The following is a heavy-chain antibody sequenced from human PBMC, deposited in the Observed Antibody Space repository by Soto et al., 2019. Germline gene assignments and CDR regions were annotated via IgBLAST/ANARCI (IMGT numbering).Heavy chain of an antibody. Sequence: TGESLKISCKGSGDDFSTYWIGWVRQVPGKGLEWMGIIYPEDSETKYSPSFQGQVTISADKSINTAYLHWKSLKSSDSAIHYCAGLEVVRSRGGDGFDVWGQGAMVTVSS. CDR2: IYPEDSET. CDR3: AGLEVVRSRGGDGFDV. J-gene: IGHJ3*01. V-gene: IGHV5-51*01. CDR1: GDDFSTYW. D-gene: IGHD3-16*01.